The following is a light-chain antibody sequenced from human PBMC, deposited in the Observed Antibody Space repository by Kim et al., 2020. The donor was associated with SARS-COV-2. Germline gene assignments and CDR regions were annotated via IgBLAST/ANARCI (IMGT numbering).Light chain of an antibody. CDR3: QQRYNWPPLT. CDR2: DAS. Sequence: EIVLTQSPATLSLSPGERATLSCRASQSVGNYLAWYQQKPGQAPRLLIYDASNRATGIPSRFGGSGFGTDFTLTISSLEPEDLAVYYCQQRYNWPPLTFGGGTKVDIK. CDR1: QSVGNY. V-gene: IGKV3-11*01. J-gene: IGKJ4*01.